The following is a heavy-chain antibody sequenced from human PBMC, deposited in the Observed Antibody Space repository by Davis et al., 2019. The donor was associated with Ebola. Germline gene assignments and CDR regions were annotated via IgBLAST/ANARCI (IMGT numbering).Heavy chain of an antibody. CDR2: ISGSGGST. Sequence: GESLKISCADSVITFSSYAMTWVRQAPGKGLEWVSAISGSGGSTYYADSVKGRFTISRDNSKNTLYLQMNSLRAEDPAVYYCAKAGGYRAFDYWGQGTLVTVSS. V-gene: IGHV3-23*01. CDR1: VITFSSYA. J-gene: IGHJ4*02. D-gene: IGHD1-1*01. CDR3: AKAGGYRAFDY.